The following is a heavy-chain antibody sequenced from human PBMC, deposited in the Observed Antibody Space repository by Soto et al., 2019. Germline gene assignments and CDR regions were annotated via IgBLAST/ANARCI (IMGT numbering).Heavy chain of an antibody. Sequence: PGGSLRLSCAASGFIFSDYYMSWIRQAPGKGLEWVANIKQDGSEKYYVDSVKGRFTISRDNAKNSLYLQMNSLRAEDTAVYYCASDILTGPYYYYYMDVWGKGTTVTVSS. J-gene: IGHJ6*03. D-gene: IGHD3-9*01. CDR1: GFIFSDYY. CDR2: IKQDGSEK. V-gene: IGHV3-7*01. CDR3: ASDILTGPYYYYYMDV.